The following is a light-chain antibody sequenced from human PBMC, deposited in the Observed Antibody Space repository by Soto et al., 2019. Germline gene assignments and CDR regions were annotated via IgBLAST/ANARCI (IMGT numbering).Light chain of an antibody. CDR1: QRINNNF. V-gene: IGKV3-20*01. J-gene: IGKJ3*01. CDR2: GAS. Sequence: EVVLTQSPGTLSLSPGERATLSCRASQRINNNFLAWYQQKPGQAPRLLIYGASSRATGIPDRFTGSGSGTDFTLTISRLEPEDFAVYYCQQYGISPGFTFGPGTQVDIK. CDR3: QQYGISPGFT.